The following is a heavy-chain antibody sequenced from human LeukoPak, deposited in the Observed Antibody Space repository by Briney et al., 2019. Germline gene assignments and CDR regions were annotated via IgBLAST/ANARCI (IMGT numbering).Heavy chain of an antibody. J-gene: IGHJ3*02. CDR3: ARHRRDGRDSHAFDI. V-gene: IGHV4-39*01. D-gene: IGHD5-24*01. CDR1: GGSISSSSYY. Sequence: SETLSLTCTVSGGSISSSSYYWGWIREPPGKGLEWLGSIYYSGSTYYNPSLKSRVTISVDTSKTQFSLKLSSVTAADTAVYNCARHRRDGRDSHAFDIWGQGTMVTVSS. CDR2: IYYSGST.